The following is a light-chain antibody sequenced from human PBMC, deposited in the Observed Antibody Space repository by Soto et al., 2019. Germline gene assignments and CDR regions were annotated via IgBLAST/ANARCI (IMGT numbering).Light chain of an antibody. CDR3: LQDYNYPPT. CDR2: AAS. Sequence: DIQLTQSPSFLSASVGDRVTITCRASQGISSYLAWYQQKPGKAPKLLIYAASTLQSGVPSRFSGSGSGTDFTLTISSLQPEDFATYYCLQDYNYPPTFGQGTKVDI. V-gene: IGKV1-9*01. J-gene: IGKJ1*01. CDR1: QGISSY.